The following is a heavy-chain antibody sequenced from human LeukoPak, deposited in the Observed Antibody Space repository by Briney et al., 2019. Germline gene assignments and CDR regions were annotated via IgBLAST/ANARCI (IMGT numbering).Heavy chain of an antibody. J-gene: IGHJ4*02. CDR2: ISPTGSTT. V-gene: IGHV3-74*01. Sequence: PGGSLRLSCAASGFTFSNHYMNWVRQAPGKGLVWVSRISPTGSTTSYADSVKGRFTVSRDNAKNTLYLQVNNLRAEDTAVYYCARGPNSNWSGLDFWGQGTLLTVSS. D-gene: IGHD6-6*01. CDR1: GFTFSNHY. CDR3: ARGPNSNWSGLDF.